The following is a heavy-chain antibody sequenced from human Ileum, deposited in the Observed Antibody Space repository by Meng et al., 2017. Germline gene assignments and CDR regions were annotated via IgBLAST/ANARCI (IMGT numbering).Heavy chain of an antibody. CDR2: AGT. D-gene: IGHD7-27*01. CDR1: GGSVSTSDYQ. CDR3: ARDHWGSLDY. V-gene: IGHV4-61*08. Sequence: VRLPESGPGLGRPSETLSLTCTVSGGSVSTSDYQWGWIRQPPGKGLEWIGYAGTNYNPSLKSRVTISVDTSKRQFSLKLTSVTAADTAVYYCARDHWGSLDYWGQGILVTVSS. J-gene: IGHJ4*02.